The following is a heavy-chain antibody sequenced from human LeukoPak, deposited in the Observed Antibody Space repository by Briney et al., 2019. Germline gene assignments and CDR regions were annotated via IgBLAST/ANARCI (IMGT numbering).Heavy chain of an antibody. CDR2: INHSGST. Sequence: SETLSLTCAVYGGSFSGYYWSWIRQPPGKGLEWIGEINHSGSTNYNPSLKSRVTISVDTSKNQFSLKLSSVTAADTAVYYCARALWGGRIAAAGSGFGYWGQGTLVTVSS. V-gene: IGHV4-34*01. CDR1: GGSFSGYY. D-gene: IGHD6-13*01. J-gene: IGHJ4*02. CDR3: ARALWGGRIAAAGSGFGY.